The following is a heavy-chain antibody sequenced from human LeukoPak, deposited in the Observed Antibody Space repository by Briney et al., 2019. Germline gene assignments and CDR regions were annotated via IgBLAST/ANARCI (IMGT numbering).Heavy chain of an antibody. CDR1: GFTFSTYW. J-gene: IGHJ4*02. CDR2: IRQGGGAK. D-gene: IGHD2-2*01. Sequence: GGSLRLSCAVSGFTFSTYWMSWVRQAPGKGLEWVANIRQGGGAKYYVDSVRGRFTISRDNAKSSLYLQMNSLRAEDTGVYYCATSSDAPANIWGQGTLVTVSS. CDR3: ATSSDAPANI. V-gene: IGHV3-7*01.